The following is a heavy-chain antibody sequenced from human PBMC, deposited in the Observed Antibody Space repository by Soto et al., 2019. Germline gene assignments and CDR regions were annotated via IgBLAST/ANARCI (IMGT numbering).Heavy chain of an antibody. V-gene: IGHV4-39*01. Sequence: PSETLSLTCTVSGGSISSSSYYWGWIRQPPGKGLEWIGSIYYSGSTYYNPSLKSRVTISVDTSKNQFSLKLSSVTAADTAVYYCARGIAAAGTVLDYWGQGTLVTVS. CDR3: ARGIAAAGTVLDY. J-gene: IGHJ4*02. D-gene: IGHD6-13*01. CDR2: IYYSGST. CDR1: GGSISSSSYY.